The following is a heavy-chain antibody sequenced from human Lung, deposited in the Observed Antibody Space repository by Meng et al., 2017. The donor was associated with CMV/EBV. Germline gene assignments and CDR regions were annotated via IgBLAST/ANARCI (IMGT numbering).Heavy chain of an antibody. CDR3: ARDGSFWSGYYAPVVFDI. Sequence: GGSLRLSCAASGFTFSSYSMNWVRQAPGKGLEWVSSISSSSSYIYYADSVKGRFTISRDNAKNSLYLQMNSLRAEDTAVHYCARDGSFWSGYYAPVVFDIWGQGTMVTVSS. CDR2: ISSSSSYI. CDR1: GFTFSSYS. J-gene: IGHJ3*02. D-gene: IGHD3-3*01. V-gene: IGHV3-21*01.